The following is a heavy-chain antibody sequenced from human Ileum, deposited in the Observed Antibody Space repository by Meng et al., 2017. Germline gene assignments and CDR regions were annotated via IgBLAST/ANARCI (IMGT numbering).Heavy chain of an antibody. CDR2: IYHSGST. CDR3: ARYILRWGYYFDY. V-gene: IGHV4-4*02. D-gene: IGHD4-23*01. CDR1: GGSISSSNW. J-gene: IGHJ4*02. Sequence: VQAQEAGPGLVKPSGTLSLTCAVSGGSISSSNWWSWVRQPPGKGLEWIGEIYHSGSTNYNPSLKSRVTISVDKSKNQFSLKLGSVTAADTAVYYCARYILRWGYYFDYWGQGTLVTVSS.